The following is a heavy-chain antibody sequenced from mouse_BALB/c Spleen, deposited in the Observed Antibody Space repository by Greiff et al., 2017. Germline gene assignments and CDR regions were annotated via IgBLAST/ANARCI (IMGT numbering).Heavy chain of an antibody. CDR1: GFNIKDTY. CDR2: IDPANGNT. CDR3: AREDYRYDGLYFDY. Sequence: EVKLMESGAELVKPGASVKLSCTASGFNIKDTYMHWVKQRPEQGLEWIGRIDPANGNTKYDPKFQGKATITADTSSNTAYLQLSSLTSEDTAVYYCAREDYRYDGLYFDYWGQGTTLTVSS. J-gene: IGHJ2*01. D-gene: IGHD2-14*01. V-gene: IGHV14-3*02.